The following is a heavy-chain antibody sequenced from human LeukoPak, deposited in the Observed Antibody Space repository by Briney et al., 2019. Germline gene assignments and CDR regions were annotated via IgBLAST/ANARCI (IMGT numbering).Heavy chain of an antibody. Sequence: PGESLRLSCAASGFTVSRNHMSWVRQAPGKGLEWVSVSYCGGDTYYPDSVKGRFAVSRDNPKNTVYLQMNSLRAEDTAVYFCARSPVLDRNDWCFADWGQGTLDTISS. J-gene: IGHJ4*02. V-gene: IGHV3-53*01. CDR2: SYCGGDT. CDR3: ARSPVLDRNDWCFAD. D-gene: IGHD1-1*01. CDR1: GFTVSRNH.